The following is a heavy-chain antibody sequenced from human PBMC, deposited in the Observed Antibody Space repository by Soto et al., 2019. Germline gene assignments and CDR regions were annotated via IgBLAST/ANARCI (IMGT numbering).Heavy chain of an antibody. D-gene: IGHD4-17*01. J-gene: IGHJ6*02. CDR2: INPNSGGT. CDR1: GYTFTGYY. V-gene: IGHV1-2*04. CDR3: ARETTVKGYYYYYGMDV. Sequence: ASVKVSCKASGYTFTGYYMHWVRQAPGQGLEWMGWINPNSGGTNYAQKFQGWVTMTRDTSISTAYMELSRLRSDDTAVYYCARETTVKGYYYYYGMDVWGQGTTVTVYS.